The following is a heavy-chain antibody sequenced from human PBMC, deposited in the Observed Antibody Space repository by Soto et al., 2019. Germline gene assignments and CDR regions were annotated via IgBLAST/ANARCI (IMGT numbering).Heavy chain of an antibody. CDR3: AREWGLRRKVYYYYGMDV. CDR2: IWYDGSNK. J-gene: IGHJ6*02. Sequence: QVQLVESGGGVVQPGRSLRLSCAASGFTFSSYGMHWVRQAPGKGLEWVAVIWYDGSNKYYADSVKGRFTISRDNSKNTLYLQMNSRRAEDTAVYYCAREWGLRRKVYYYYGMDVWGQGTTVTVSS. CDR1: GFTFSSYG. D-gene: IGHD2-21*02. V-gene: IGHV3-33*01.